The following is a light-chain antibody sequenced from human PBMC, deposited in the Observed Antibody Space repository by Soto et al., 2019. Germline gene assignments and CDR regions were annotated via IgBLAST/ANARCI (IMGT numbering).Light chain of an antibody. CDR2: AAS. CDR1: QTISSW. Sequence: DIQMTQSPSTLSGSVGDRVTITCRASQTISSWLAWYQQKPGKAPKLLIYAASSLQSGVPSRFSGSGSGTDFTLTISSPQPEDFATYYCQQSYSAPTFGQGIKVEIK. V-gene: IGKV1-39*01. CDR3: QQSYSAPT. J-gene: IGKJ1*01.